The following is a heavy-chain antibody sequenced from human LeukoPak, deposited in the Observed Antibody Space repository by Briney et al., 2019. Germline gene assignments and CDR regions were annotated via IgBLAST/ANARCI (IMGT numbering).Heavy chain of an antibody. CDR1: SGSISSSTW. Sequence: SETLSLTCAASSGSISSSTWWSWVRQPPGKGLEWIGEINHSGSTHYTPSLKSRVTISVDTSDNKFSLKMISVTAADAAVYYCALGYNDIWELWGRGTLVTVSS. D-gene: IGHD5-24*01. CDR3: ALGYNDIWEL. J-gene: IGHJ4*02. V-gene: IGHV4-4*02. CDR2: INHSGST.